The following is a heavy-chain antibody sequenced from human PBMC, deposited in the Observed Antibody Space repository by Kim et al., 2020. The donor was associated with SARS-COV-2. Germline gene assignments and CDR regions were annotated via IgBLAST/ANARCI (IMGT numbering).Heavy chain of an antibody. CDR1: GFTFSSYW. Sequence: GGSLRLSCAASGFTFSSYWMNWVRQGPGKGLVWVSRINGDGSSTSYADSVKGRFTISRDNAKNTLYLQMNSLRVEDTAVYYCTRGGGMAVAGSTLDSWGQGTLVTVSS. V-gene: IGHV3-74*01. J-gene: IGHJ4*02. CDR2: INGDGSST. CDR3: TRGGGMAVAGSTLDS. D-gene: IGHD6-19*01.